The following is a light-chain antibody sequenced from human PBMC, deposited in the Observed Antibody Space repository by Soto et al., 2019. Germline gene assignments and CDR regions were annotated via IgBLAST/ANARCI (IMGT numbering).Light chain of an antibody. CDR1: SSNIGAGYD. CDR3: QSYASRLSGTKVV. Sequence: QSVLTQPASVSGAPGQRVTISCTGSSSNIGAGYDVHWYQQLPGTAPKLLIYDNRKRPSGVPVRFSGSKSGTAASLAITGLEVEDEDDYDCQSYASRLSGTKVVFGGGTKLTVL. J-gene: IGLJ2*01. V-gene: IGLV1-40*01. CDR2: DNR.